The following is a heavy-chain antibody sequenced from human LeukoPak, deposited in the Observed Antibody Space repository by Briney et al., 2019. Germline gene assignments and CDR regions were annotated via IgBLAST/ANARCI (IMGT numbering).Heavy chain of an antibody. D-gene: IGHD3-16*01. CDR2: SRGRGHSYST. CDR1: GFTFSDYY. CDR3: ARGSGDYRDTNYYGMDV. J-gene: IGHJ6*02. V-gene: IGHV3-72*01. Sequence: GGSLRLSCAASGFTFSDYYMNWVRQAPGKGLQWVGRSRGRGHSYSTQYAASMKGKFTISRDASQTSLYLRMNSLQTEDTAVYYCARGSGDYRDTNYYGMDVWGQGTTVTVS.